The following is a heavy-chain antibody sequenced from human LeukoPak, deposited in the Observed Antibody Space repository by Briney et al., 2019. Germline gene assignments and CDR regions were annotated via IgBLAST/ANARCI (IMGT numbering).Heavy chain of an antibody. V-gene: IGHV3-30*01. D-gene: IGHD3-10*01. Sequence: PGGSLRLSCAASGFTFSSYAMHWVRQAPGKGPEWVAVISYDGSNKYYADSVKGRFTISRDNSKNTLYLQMNSLRAEDTAVYYCARDVPTMVRGNNWFDPWGQGTLVTVSS. CDR3: ARDVPTMVRGNNWFDP. J-gene: IGHJ5*02. CDR1: GFTFSSYA. CDR2: ISYDGSNK.